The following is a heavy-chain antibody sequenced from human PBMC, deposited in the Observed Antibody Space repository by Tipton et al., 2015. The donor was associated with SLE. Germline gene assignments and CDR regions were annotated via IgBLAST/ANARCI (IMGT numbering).Heavy chain of an antibody. J-gene: IGHJ6*03. CDR2: IFGSGSA. V-gene: IGHV4-61*02. Sequence: TLSLTCTVSGGSISSGGYYWSWIRQPAGRGLEWIGRIFGSGSANYNPSLESRVTKSVDTSKNQFSLKLSSVTAADTAVYYCARGGFIAYYYYYMDVWGKGTTVTVSS. CDR1: GGSISSGGYY. CDR3: ARGGFIAYYYYYMDV. D-gene: IGHD3-16*02.